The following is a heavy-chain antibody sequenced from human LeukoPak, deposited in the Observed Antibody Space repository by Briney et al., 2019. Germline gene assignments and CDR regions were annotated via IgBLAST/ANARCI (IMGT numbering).Heavy chain of an antibody. D-gene: IGHD3-22*01. CDR2: IYTGGTT. J-gene: IGHJ4*02. Sequence: PGRSLRLSCAASGFTVSSNYMSWVRQAPGKGLEWVSVIYTGGTTYYADSVRGRFTISRDNSKNTLYLQMNSLRAEDTAAYYCTRGNHNYDSSGRDWGQGTLVTVSS. V-gene: IGHV3-66*02. CDR1: GFTVSSNY. CDR3: TRGNHNYDSSGRD.